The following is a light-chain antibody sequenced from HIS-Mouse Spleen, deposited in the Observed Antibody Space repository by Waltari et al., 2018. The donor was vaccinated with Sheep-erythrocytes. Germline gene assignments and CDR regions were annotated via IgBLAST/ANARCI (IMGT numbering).Light chain of an antibody. CDR3: QQYNSYWT. CDR1: QSISSW. V-gene: IGKV1-5*03. J-gene: IGKJ1*01. CDR2: KAS. Sequence: DIQMTQSPSTLSASVGDRVTITCRASQSISSWLAWYQQKPRKAPKLLIYKASSLESGVPSRLSGSGSETEFTLTISRLQPDDFATYYCQQYNSYWTFGQGTKVEIK.